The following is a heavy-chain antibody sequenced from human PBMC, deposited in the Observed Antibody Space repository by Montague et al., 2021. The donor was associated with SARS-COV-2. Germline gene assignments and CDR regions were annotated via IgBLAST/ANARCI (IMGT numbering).Heavy chain of an antibody. D-gene: IGHD3-10*01. CDR1: GGSISSSSYH. CDR3: ARHYGSGFDY. V-gene: IGHV4-39*01. CDR2: IFYTGTT. J-gene: IGHJ4*02. Sequence: SETLSLTCTVSGGSISSSSYHWGWIRQPPGKGLDWIGNIFYTGTTYYNPSIKSRVTIFVDTSKNQFSLKLTSVAAADTAVYYCARHYGSGFDYWGQGTLLTVSS.